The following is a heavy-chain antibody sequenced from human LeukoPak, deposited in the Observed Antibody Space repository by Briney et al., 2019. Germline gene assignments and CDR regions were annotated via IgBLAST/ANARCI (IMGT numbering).Heavy chain of an antibody. J-gene: IGHJ4*02. CDR1: GYTFTSYY. CDR2: INPSGAST. CDR3: ARDLPPYYFDY. V-gene: IGHV1-46*01. Sequence: ASVKVSCKASGYTFTSYYMHWVRQAPGQGLEWMGIINPSGASTNYAQKFQGRVNMTRDTSTNTVYMELGSLRSEDTAVYYCARDLPPYYFDYWGQGTLVTVSS.